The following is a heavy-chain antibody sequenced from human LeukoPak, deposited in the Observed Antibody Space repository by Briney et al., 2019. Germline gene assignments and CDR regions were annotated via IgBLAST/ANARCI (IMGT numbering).Heavy chain of an antibody. V-gene: IGHV1-2*04. CDR3: ARGGPYDILTGYSFDAFDI. D-gene: IGHD3-9*01. CDR1: GYTFTGYY. J-gene: IGHJ3*02. Sequence: GASVKVSCKASGYTFTGYYMHWVRQAPGQGLEWMGWINPNSGGTNYAQKFQGWVTMTRDTSISTAYMELSRLRSDDTAVYYCARGGPYDILTGYSFDAFDIWGQGTMVTVSS. CDR2: INPNSGGT.